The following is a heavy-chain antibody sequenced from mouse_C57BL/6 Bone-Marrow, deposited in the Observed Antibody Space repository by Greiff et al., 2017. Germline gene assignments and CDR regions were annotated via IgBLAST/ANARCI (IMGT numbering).Heavy chain of an antibody. Sequence: VQLQQSGAELVRPGASVKLSCTASGFNIKDDYMHWVKQRPEQGLEWIGWIDPGNGDTEYASKFQGKATITADTSSDTAYLQLSSLTAEDTAVYYCTTGLLAYWGQGTLVTVSA. CDR1: GFNIKDDY. CDR3: TTGLLAY. J-gene: IGHJ3*01. D-gene: IGHD3-1*01. CDR2: IDPGNGDT. V-gene: IGHV14-4*01.